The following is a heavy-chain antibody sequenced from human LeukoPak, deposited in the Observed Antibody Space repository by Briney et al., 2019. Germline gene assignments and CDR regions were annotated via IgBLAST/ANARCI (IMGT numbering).Heavy chain of an antibody. V-gene: IGHV1-46*01. CDR3: AGVRDIVVVVAADFDY. CDR2: INPSGGST. D-gene: IGHD2-15*01. CDR1: GYTFTSYY. J-gene: IGHJ4*02. Sequence: ASVKVSCKASGYTFTSYYMHWVRQAPGQGLEWMGIINPSGGSTSYAQKFQGRVTMTRDTSTSTVYMELSSLRAEDTAVYYCAGVRDIVVVVAADFDYWGQGTLVTVSS.